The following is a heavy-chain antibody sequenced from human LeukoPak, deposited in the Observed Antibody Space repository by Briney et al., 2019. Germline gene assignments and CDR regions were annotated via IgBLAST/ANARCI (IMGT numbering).Heavy chain of an antibody. Sequence: SETLSLTCTVSGGSISSGGYYWSWIRQHPGKGLEWIGYIYYSGSTYYNPALKSRVTISVDTSKNQFSLKLNSVTAADTAVYYCARLPLRSHFDYWGQGTLVTVSS. CDR2: IYYSGST. CDR1: GGSISSGGYY. CDR3: ARLPLRSHFDY. J-gene: IGHJ4*02. V-gene: IGHV4-31*03.